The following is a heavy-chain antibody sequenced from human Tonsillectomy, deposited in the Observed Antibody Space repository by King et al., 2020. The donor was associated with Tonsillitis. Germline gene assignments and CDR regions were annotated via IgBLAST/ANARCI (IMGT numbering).Heavy chain of an antibody. V-gene: IGHV4-59*01. CDR1: GDSISSYY. J-gene: IGHJ5*02. CDR3: AEDVRDDVWGTYPLDP. D-gene: IGHD3-16*02. CDR2: IYYSGSS. Sequence: QLQESGPGLVKPSETLSLTCTVSGDSISSYYWSWIRQPPGKGLEWIGYIYYSGSSNYNPSLKSRVTISIEKSKNQFSLKLSSVTAADTAVYYCAEDVRDDVWGTYPLDPWGQGTLVTVSA.